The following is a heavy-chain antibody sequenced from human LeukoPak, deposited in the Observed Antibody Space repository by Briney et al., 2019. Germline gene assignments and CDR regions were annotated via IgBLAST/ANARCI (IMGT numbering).Heavy chain of an antibody. CDR1: GGSFSGYY. J-gene: IGHJ4*02. D-gene: IGHD3-3*01. Sequence: SETLSPTCAVYGGSFSGYYWSWIRQPPGKGLEWIGEINHSGSTNYNPSLKSRVTISVDTSKNQFSLKLSSVTAADTAVYYCARGDKYRGRFTKLYYFDYWGQGTLVTVSS. CDR2: INHSGST. V-gene: IGHV4-34*01. CDR3: ARGDKYRGRFTKLYYFDY.